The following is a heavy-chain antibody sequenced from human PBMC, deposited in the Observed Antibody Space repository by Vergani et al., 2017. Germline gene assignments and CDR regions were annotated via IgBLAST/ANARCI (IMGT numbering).Heavy chain of an antibody. CDR2: IYYSGST. CDR3: ARHENNAYSSGWYFDY. J-gene: IGHJ4*02. V-gene: IGHV4-39*01. Sequence: QLQLQESGPGLVKPSETPPLTCTVSGGSISSSSYYWGWIRQPPGKGLEWIGSIYYSGSTYYNPSLKSRVTISVDTSKNQFSLKLSSVTAADTAVYYCARHENNAYSSGWYFDYWGQGTLVTVSS. D-gene: IGHD6-19*01. CDR1: GGSISSSSYY.